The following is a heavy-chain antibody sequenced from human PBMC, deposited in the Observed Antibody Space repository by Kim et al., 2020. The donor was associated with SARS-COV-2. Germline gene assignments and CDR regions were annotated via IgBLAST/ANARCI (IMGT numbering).Heavy chain of an antibody. CDR2: ISSSSSYI. Sequence: GGSLRLSCAASGFTFSSYSMNWVRQAPGKGLEWVSSISSSSSYIYYADSVKGRFIISRDNAKNSLYLQMNSLRAEDTAVYYCARSRITGTTASDYWGQGTLVTVSS. D-gene: IGHD1-7*01. V-gene: IGHV3-21*01. J-gene: IGHJ4*02. CDR3: ARSRITGTTASDY. CDR1: GFTFSSYS.